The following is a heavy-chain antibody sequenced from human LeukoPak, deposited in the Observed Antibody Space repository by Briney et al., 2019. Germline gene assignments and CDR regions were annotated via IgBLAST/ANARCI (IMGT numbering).Heavy chain of an antibody. D-gene: IGHD3-22*01. CDR1: GFTLSNSW. CDR2: INSDGSRT. J-gene: IGHJ4*02. Sequence: GGSLRLSCATSGFTLSNSWMHWVRQAAGKGLVWVSRINSDGSRTSYADSVKGRFTISRDNSKKTVFLHMNSLRAEDTALYYCAKSYDSGGYPLGDSWGQGTLVTVSS. V-gene: IGHV3-74*01. CDR3: AKSYDSGGYPLGDS.